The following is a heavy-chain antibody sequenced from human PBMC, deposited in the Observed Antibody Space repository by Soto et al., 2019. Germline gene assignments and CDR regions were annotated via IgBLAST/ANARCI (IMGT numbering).Heavy chain of an antibody. CDR3: ARVVTGTPYYYYYGMDV. Sequence: LSLTCAVSGGSISSSNWWSWVRQPPGKGLEWIGEIYHSGSTNYNPSLKSRVTISVDKSKNQFSLKLSSVTAADTAVYYCARVVTGTPYYYYYGMDVWGQGTTVTVSS. V-gene: IGHV4-4*02. D-gene: IGHD1-20*01. CDR1: GGSISSSNW. J-gene: IGHJ6*02. CDR2: IYHSGST.